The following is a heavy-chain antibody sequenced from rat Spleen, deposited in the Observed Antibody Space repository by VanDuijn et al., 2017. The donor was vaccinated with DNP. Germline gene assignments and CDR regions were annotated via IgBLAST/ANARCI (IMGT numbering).Heavy chain of an antibody. CDR2: IGSPAYAP. CDR3: VRWNSGHFDY. J-gene: IGHJ2*01. D-gene: IGHD4-3*01. Sequence: EVHLVESGGGLVQPGRSLKLSCAASGFTFSAYYMAWVRQAPAKVLEWVAYIGSPAYAPYYADSVKGRFTISRDNAKSTLYLQMNSLRSEDMATYYCVRWNSGHFDYWGQGVMVTVSS. V-gene: IGHV5-22*01. CDR1: GFTFSAYY.